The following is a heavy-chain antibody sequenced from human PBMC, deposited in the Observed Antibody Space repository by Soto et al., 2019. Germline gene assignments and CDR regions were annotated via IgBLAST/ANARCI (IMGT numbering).Heavy chain of an antibody. CDR2: ISGSGGST. CDR3: AKDRFRSSGWPEYFQH. J-gene: IGHJ1*01. Sequence: GGSLRLSCAASGFTFSSYAMSWVRQAPGKGLEWVSAISGSGGSTYYADSVKGRFTISRDNSKNTLYLQMNSLRAEDTAVYYCAKDRFRSSGWPEYFQHWGQGTLVTVSS. D-gene: IGHD6-19*01. CDR1: GFTFSSYA. V-gene: IGHV3-23*01.